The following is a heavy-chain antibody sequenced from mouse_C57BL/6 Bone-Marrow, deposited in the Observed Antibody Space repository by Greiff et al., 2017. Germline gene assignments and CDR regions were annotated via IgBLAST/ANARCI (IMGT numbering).Heavy chain of an antibody. D-gene: IGHD2-4*01. CDR3: ARQDYDYDDGAYYCDY. J-gene: IGHJ2*01. CDR1: GFTFSDYG. V-gene: IGHV5-17*01. CDR2: ISSGSSTI. Sequence: EVKLMESGGGLVKPGGSLTLSCAASGFTFSDYGMHWVRQAPEKGLEWVAYISSGSSTIYYADTVKGRFTISRANAKNTLFLQMTSLRSEDTAMYYCARQDYDYDDGAYYCDYWGQGTTLTVSS.